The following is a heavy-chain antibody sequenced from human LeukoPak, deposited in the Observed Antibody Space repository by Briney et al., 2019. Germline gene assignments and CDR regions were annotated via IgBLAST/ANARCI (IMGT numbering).Heavy chain of an antibody. CDR3: AKGRPATPGRTGYYFDY. CDR1: GFTFSSYG. D-gene: IGHD3-10*01. CDR2: ISYDGSNK. J-gene: IGHJ4*02. V-gene: IGHV3-30*18. Sequence: GGSLRLSCAASGFTFSSYGMHWVRQAPGKGLEWVAVISYDGSNKYYADSVKGRFTISRDNSKNTVYLQMNSLRAEDTAVYYCAKGRPATPGRTGYYFDYWGQGTLVTVSS.